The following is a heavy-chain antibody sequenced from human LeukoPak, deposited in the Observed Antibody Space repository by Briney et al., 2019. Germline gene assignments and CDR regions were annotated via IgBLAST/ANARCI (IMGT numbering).Heavy chain of an antibody. CDR1: GGSISSYY. D-gene: IGHD6-19*01. Sequence: SETLSLTCTVSGGSISSYYWSWIRQPPGKGLEWIGYIYYSGSTNYNPSLKSRVTISADTSKNQFSLKLSSVTAADTAVYYCARHGRSSGWYEYYFDYWGQGTLVTVSS. CDR3: ARHGRSSGWYEYYFDY. CDR2: IYYSGST. J-gene: IGHJ4*02. V-gene: IGHV4-59*08.